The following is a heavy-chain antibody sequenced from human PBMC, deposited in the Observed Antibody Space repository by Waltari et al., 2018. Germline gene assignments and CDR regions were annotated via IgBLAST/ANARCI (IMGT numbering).Heavy chain of an antibody. CDR1: GFTFLTSN. J-gene: IGHJ3*02. CDR2: ISSSTTT. CDR3: ARGRDGYIQDVFDI. V-gene: IGHV3-48*01. D-gene: IGHD5-12*01. Sequence: EVQLVASGGGMVQPGESLRPSCAASGFTFLTSNMNWVRQAPGKGLEWVSYISSSTTTYYADYVKGRFTISRDNAKNSLYLQMNSLRAEDTALYYCARGRDGYIQDVFDIWGQGTMVSVSS.